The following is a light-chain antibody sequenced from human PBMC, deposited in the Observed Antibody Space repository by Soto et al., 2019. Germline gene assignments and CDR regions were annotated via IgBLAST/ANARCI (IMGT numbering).Light chain of an antibody. CDR2: RNN. Sequence: QSVLTQPPSASGTPGQGVTISCSGSTSNIGSNYVYWYQQLPGTAPKLLIYRNNQRPSGVPDRFSGSKSGNTASLTVSGLQAEDEAYYYCSSYGGDTLFGGGTKVTVL. CDR1: TSNIGSNY. J-gene: IGLJ2*01. V-gene: IGLV1-47*01. CDR3: SSYGGDTL.